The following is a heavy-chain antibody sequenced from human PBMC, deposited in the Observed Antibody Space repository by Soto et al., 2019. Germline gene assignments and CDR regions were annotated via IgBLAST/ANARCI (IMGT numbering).Heavy chain of an antibody. D-gene: IGHD6-19*01. Sequence: QVQLQQSGAGLLKPSETLSLTCDVYGGSFSGYIWTWIRQTPGKGLQWIGQINHSGSANYNPSLTSRVTISVHTAIKKFISKRNTVTGTDTAVYYCALRLITRSQNSEGWYHFDFWGQEAHITVSS. J-gene: IGHJ4*02. CDR1: GGSFSGYI. CDR3: ALRLITRSQNSEGWYHFDF. V-gene: IGHV4-34*01. CDR2: INHSGSA.